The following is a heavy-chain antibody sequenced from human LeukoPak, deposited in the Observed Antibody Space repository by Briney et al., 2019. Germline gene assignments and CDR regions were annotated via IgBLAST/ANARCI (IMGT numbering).Heavy chain of an antibody. J-gene: IGHJ4*02. CDR1: GFTFSSYW. CDR3: ASLRFRGVEMDY. CDR2: INSDGSST. D-gene: IGHD5-24*01. V-gene: IGHV3-74*01. Sequence: PGVSLRLSCAASGFTFSSYWMHWVRQAPGKGLVWVSRINSDGSSTSYADSVKGRFTISRDNAKNTLYLQMNSLRAEDTAVYYCASLRFRGVEMDYWGQGTLVTVSS.